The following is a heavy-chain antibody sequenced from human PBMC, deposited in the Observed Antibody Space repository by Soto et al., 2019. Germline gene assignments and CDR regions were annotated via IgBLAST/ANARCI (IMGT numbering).Heavy chain of an antibody. CDR2: IYYSGST. CDR3: ARVGGITGTTSVGT. V-gene: IGHV4-31*03. J-gene: IGHJ5*02. CDR1: GGSISSGGYY. Sequence: QVQLQESGPGLVKPSQTLSLTCTVSGGSISSGGYYWSWIRQHPGKGLEWIGYIYYSGSTYYNPSLKSRVTIPVNTSKNQFSLKLSSGAAADTAVYYCARVGGITGTTSVGTWGQGTLVTVSS. D-gene: IGHD1-20*01.